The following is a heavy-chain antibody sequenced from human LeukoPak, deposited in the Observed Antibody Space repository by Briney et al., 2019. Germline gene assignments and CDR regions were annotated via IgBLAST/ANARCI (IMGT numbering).Heavy chain of an antibody. CDR3: AKGGDDYDFWSGYYGFDY. D-gene: IGHD3-3*01. Sequence: GGSLRLSCAASGFTFSSYAMSWVRQAPGKGLEWVSAISGSGGSTYYADSVKGRFTISRDNSKNTLYLQMNSLRAEDTAVYYCAKGGDDYDFWSGYYGFDYWGQGTLVTVSS. CDR1: GFTFSSYA. CDR2: ISGSGGST. J-gene: IGHJ4*02. V-gene: IGHV3-23*01.